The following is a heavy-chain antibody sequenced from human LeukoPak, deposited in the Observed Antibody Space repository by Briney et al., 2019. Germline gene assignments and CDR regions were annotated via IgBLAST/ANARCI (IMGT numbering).Heavy chain of an antibody. J-gene: IGHJ4*02. D-gene: IGHD3-22*01. Sequence: ASVKVSCKASGYTFTNYGFIWVRQAPGQGLECLGWISANNGKTNYAQKVQGRVTMTTDTSTSTAYMEVRSLRSDDTGGYYCARSHSGSLRAPFDYWGQGTLVTVSS. CDR1: GYTFTNYG. V-gene: IGHV1-18*04. CDR2: ISANNGKT. CDR3: ARSHSGSLRAPFDY.